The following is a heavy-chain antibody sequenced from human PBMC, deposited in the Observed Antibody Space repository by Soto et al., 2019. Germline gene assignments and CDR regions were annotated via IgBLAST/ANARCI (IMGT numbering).Heavy chain of an antibody. CDR3: AKDPYYYYGSGSPDV. D-gene: IGHD3-10*01. V-gene: IGHV6-1*01. CDR2: TYYRSKWNN. Sequence: SQTLSLTCAISGDSVSSNSAAWNWIRQSPSRGLEWLGRTYYRSKWNNDYALSVKSRITINPDTPKNQFSLHLYSVTPEDTAVYYCAKDPYYYYGSGSPDVWGQGTTVTVSS. J-gene: IGHJ6*02. CDR1: GDSVSSNSAA.